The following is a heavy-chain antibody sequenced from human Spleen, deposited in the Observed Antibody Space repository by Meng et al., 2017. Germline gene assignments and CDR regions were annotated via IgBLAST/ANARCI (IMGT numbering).Heavy chain of an antibody. CDR1: GYTFTSYY. CDR2: INPSGGST. Sequence: ASVKVSCKASGYTFTSYYMHWVRQAPGQGLEWMGLINPSGGSTSYAQKFQGRVTMTRDTSTSTVYMELSSLRSEDTAVYYCARRGIQLWLRNGYYYGMDVWGQGTTVTVSS. V-gene: IGHV1-46*01. CDR3: ARRGIQLWLRNGYYYGMDV. D-gene: IGHD5-18*01. J-gene: IGHJ6*01.